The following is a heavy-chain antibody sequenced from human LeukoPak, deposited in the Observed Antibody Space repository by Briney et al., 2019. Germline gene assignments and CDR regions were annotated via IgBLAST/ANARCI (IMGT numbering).Heavy chain of an antibody. CDR2: IIPIFGTA. J-gene: IGHJ5*02. CDR1: GGTFSSYA. D-gene: IGHD2-15*01. CDR3: ALRYCSGGSCYSGAWFDP. Sequence: SVKVSCKASGGTFSSYAISWVRQAPGQGLEWMGGIIPIFGTANYAQKFQGRVTITADESTSTAYMELSSLRSEDTAVYYCALRYCSGGSCYSGAWFDPWGQGTLVTVSS. V-gene: IGHV1-69*01.